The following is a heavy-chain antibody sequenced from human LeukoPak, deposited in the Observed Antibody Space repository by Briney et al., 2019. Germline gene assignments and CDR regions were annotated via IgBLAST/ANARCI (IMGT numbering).Heavy chain of an antibody. CDR3: ARLTALAGHRGAFDI. CDR2: IYYTGNT. Sequence: SETLSLTCNVSGGSIGGHTFYWDWIRQPPGKGLEWIATIYYTGNTFYNPSLKSRVAISIDMSKSQFFLHLTSVSAADTAVYYCARLTALAGHRGAFDIWGPGTLVTVSS. D-gene: IGHD6-19*01. V-gene: IGHV4-39*01. CDR1: GGSIGGHTFY. J-gene: IGHJ3*02.